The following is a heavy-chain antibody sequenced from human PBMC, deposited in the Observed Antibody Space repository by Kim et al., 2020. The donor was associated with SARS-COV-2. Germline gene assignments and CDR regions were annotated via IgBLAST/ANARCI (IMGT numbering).Heavy chain of an antibody. J-gene: IGHJ4*02. CDR2: INHSGRT. CDR3: ARVGFSPGLAIPDGFDY. V-gene: IGHV4-34*01. CDR1: VGSFSGYY. Sequence: SETLSLTCAVYVGSFSGYYWSWIRQPPGQGLERHGEINHSGRTNYNPPLKSRVTISADTSKNQSSLKLSPVTAADTAVYYCARVGFSPGLAIPDGFDYWGQGTLVTVSS. D-gene: IGHD2-21*01.